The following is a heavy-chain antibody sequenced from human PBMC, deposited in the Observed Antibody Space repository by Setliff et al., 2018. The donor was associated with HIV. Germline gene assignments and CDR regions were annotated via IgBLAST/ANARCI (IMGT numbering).Heavy chain of an antibody. CDR3: ARDDHYYGMGSILSDWYFDL. V-gene: IGHV1-69*13. CDR2: IIRIFGST. J-gene: IGHJ2*01. CDR1: GGTFRNYA. D-gene: IGHD3-10*01. Sequence: SVKVSCKASGGTFRNYAISWVRQAPGQGLEWMGGIIRIFGSTKYAQKFLGRVIITADESTNTVEMELSSLTSEDTAVYYCARDDHYYGMGSILSDWYFDLWGRGTLVTV.